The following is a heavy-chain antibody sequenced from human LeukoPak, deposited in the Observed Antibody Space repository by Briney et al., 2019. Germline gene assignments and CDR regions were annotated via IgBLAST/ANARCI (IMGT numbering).Heavy chain of an antibody. V-gene: IGHV3-21*01. Sequence: GGSLRLSCAASGFTFSNYAMTWVRQAPGKGLEWVSSISSSSSYIYYADSVKGRFTISRDNAKNSLYLQMNSLRAEDTAVYYCARRQGYCSGGSCFSLDYWGQGTLVTVSS. J-gene: IGHJ4*02. CDR3: ARRQGYCSGGSCFSLDY. CDR2: ISSSSSYI. D-gene: IGHD2-15*01. CDR1: GFTFSNYA.